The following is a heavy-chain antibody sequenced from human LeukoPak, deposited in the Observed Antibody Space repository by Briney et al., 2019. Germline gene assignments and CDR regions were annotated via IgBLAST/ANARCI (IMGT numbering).Heavy chain of an antibody. CDR3: ARVGPYYYYYGMDV. D-gene: IGHD1-26*01. CDR1: GFTFSRYS. J-gene: IGHJ6*02. Sequence: GGSLRLSCAASGFTFSRYSMNWVRQAPGKGLEWVSSISSSSSYIHYADSVKGRFTISRDNAKNSLYLQMNSLRAEDTAVYYCARVGPYYYYYGMDVWGQGTTVTVSS. V-gene: IGHV3-21*01. CDR2: ISSSSSYI.